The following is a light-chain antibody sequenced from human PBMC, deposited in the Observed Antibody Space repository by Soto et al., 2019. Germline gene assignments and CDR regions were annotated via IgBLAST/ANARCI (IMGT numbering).Light chain of an antibody. CDR3: CSSAGGGTYV. CDR1: SSDVGSYDL. Sequence: QSLLTQPASVSGSPGQSIAISCHGTSSDVGSYDLVSWYQQHPGKAPKLMIYEVTKRPSGVSSRFSGSKSGNTASLTISGLQAEDDADYYCCSSAGGGTYVFGTGTKVTVL. J-gene: IGLJ1*01. V-gene: IGLV2-23*02. CDR2: EVT.